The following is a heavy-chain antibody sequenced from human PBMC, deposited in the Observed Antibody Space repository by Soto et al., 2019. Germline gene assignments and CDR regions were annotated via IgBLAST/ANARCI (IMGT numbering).Heavy chain of an antibody. D-gene: IGHD2-21*02. V-gene: IGHV3-23*01. Sequence: PAGSLRLSCAASGFTFSSYAMSWVRQAPGKGLEWVSAISSSGGSTYYADSVKGRFTISRDNSKNTLYLQMNSLRAEDTAVYYCAKPAAYCGGDCYWAPPDYWGQGTLVTVSS. CDR2: ISSSGGST. CDR1: GFTFSSYA. J-gene: IGHJ4*02. CDR3: AKPAAYCGGDCYWAPPDY.